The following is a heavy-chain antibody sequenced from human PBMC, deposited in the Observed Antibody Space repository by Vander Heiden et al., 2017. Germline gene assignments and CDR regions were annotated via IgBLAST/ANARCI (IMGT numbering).Heavy chain of an antibody. D-gene: IGHD3-16*01. CDR1: GFPFRSYA. V-gene: IGHV3-30-3*01. CDR3: AREGGRWLQYIDY. CDR2: ISYDGSNK. J-gene: IGHJ4*02. Sequence: QVQLVESGGGVVQPGRSLRLSCAASGFPFRSYAMHWVRQAPGKGLEWVAVISYDGSNKYYADSVKGRFTISRDNSKNTLYLQMNSLRAEDTAVYYCAREGGRWLQYIDYWGQGTLVTVSS.